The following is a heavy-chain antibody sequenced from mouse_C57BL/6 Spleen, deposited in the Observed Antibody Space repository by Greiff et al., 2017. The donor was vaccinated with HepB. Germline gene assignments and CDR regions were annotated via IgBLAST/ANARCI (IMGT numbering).Heavy chain of an antibody. CDR1: GYTFTSYT. CDR2: INPSSGYT. Sequence: VMLVESGAELARPGASVKMSCKASGYTFTSYTMHWVKQRPGQGLEWIGYINPSSGYTKYNQKFKDKATLTADKSSSTAYMQLSSLTSEDSAVYYCARGELRGYFDVWGTGTTVTVSS. V-gene: IGHV1-4*01. D-gene: IGHD1-1*01. J-gene: IGHJ1*03. CDR3: ARGELRGYFDV.